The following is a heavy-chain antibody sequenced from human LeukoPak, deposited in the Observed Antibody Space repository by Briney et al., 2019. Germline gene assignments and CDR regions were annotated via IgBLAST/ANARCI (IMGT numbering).Heavy chain of an antibody. CDR1: GGSISNYY. J-gene: IGHJ5*02. V-gene: IGHV4-4*07. D-gene: IGHD3-16*01. CDR2: VHSSRGS. Sequence: PSETLSLTCTVSGGSISNYYWSWIRQPAGKGLEWIGRVHSSRGSNYNPSLKSRVTISVDTSKNQFSLKLSSVTAADTAVYYCAGDERRGSYGHWFDPWGQGTLVTVSS. CDR3: AGDERRGSYGHWFDP.